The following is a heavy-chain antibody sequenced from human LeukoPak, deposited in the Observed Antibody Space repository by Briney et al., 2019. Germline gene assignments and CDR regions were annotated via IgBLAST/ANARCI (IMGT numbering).Heavy chain of an antibody. CDR1: GDSFSSNSAA. V-gene: IGHV6-1*01. Sequence: SQTLSLTCAISGDSFSSNSAAWNWIRQSPSRGHEWLGRTYYMSKWYNDYAVSVKSRITVNPDTSKNQFSLQLNSVTPEDTAVYYCARDRIAAAGKIDYWGQGTLVTVSS. D-gene: IGHD6-13*01. CDR3: ARDRIAAAGKIDY. J-gene: IGHJ4*02. CDR2: TYYMSKWYN.